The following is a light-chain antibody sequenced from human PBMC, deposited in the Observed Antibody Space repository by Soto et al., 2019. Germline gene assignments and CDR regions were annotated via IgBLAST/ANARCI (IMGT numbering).Light chain of an antibody. CDR2: AAS. J-gene: IGKJ1*01. Sequence: EIRLTQSPSTLSLSPGERATLSCRASQSVSSYLAWYQQKPGQAPRLLIYAASNRATGIPARFSGSGSGTDFTLTISSLQSEDFAAYYCQQYNNYPRTFGQGTKVDIK. CDR1: QSVSSY. V-gene: IGKV3D-15*01. CDR3: QQYNNYPRT.